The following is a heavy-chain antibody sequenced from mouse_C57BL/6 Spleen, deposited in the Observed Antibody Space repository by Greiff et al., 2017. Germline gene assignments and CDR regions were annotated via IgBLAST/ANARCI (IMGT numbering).Heavy chain of an antibody. J-gene: IGHJ3*01. CDR2: IYPGSGST. D-gene: IGHD1-1*01. Sequence: QVQLQQPGAELVKPGASVKMSCKASGYTFTSYWITWVKQRPGQGLEWIGDIYPGSGSTNYNEKFKSKATLTVDTSSSTAYMQLRSLTSEDSAVYYCARNYYGSSPWFAYWGQGTLVTVSA. V-gene: IGHV1-55*01. CDR1: GYTFTSYW. CDR3: ARNYYGSSPWFAY.